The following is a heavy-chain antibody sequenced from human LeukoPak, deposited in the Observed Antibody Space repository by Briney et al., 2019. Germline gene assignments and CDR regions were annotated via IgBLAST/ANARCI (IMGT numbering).Heavy chain of an antibody. D-gene: IGHD6-13*01. CDR2: INPDGGST. Sequence: GASVKVSCKASGYTFPSYFMHWVRQAPGQGLEWMGLINPDGGSTAYAHRFQGRVTMTRDTSTSTVYMDLSSLRSEDTAVYYCARAPRNSSTMLDYWGQGTLVTVSS. CDR3: ARAPRNSSTMLDY. V-gene: IGHV1-46*01. CDR1: GYTFPSYF. J-gene: IGHJ4*02.